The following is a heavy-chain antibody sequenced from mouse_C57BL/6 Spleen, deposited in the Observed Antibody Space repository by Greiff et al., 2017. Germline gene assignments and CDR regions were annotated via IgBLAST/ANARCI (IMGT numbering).Heavy chain of an antibody. CDR3: ARDLNWDGYFDY. CDR1: GFTFSDYY. CDR2: INYDGSST. D-gene: IGHD4-1*02. J-gene: IGHJ2*01. V-gene: IGHV5-16*01. Sequence: EVQLVESEGGLVQPGSSMKLSCTASGFTFSDYYMAWVRQVPEKGLEWVANINYDGSSTYYLDSLKSRFIISRDNAENILYLQMSSLKSEDTATYDCARDLNWDGYFDYWGQGTTLTVSS.